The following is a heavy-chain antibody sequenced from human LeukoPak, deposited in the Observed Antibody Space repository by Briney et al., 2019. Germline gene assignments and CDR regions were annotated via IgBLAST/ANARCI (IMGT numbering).Heavy chain of an antibody. CDR2: ISYDGSNK. CDR1: GFTFSSYA. J-gene: IGHJ6*03. V-gene: IGHV3-30-3*01. D-gene: IGHD6-6*01. Sequence: GRSLRLSCAASGFTFSSYAMHWVRQAPGKGLEWVAVISYDGSNKYYADTVKGRFTISRDNSKNTLYLQMNSLRAEDTAVYYCARDTRWGIAARPRGVMDVWGKGTTVTVSS. CDR3: ARDTRWGIAARPRGVMDV.